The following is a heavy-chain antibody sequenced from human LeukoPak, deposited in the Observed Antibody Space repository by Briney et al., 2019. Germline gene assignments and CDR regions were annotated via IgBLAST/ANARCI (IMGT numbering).Heavy chain of an antibody. V-gene: IGHV3-20*04. J-gene: IGHJ4*02. D-gene: IGHD3-9*01. CDR3: AKGPDYDILTPIDN. CDR1: GFTFDVHG. CDR2: ITWNGGST. Sequence: GESLRLSCSPSGFTFDVHGMSWDRPPPGKGLEWVSGITWNGGSTGYADSVKGRFTISRDNAKTSLYLQMNSLRAEDMALYYCAKGPDYDILTPIDNWGQGTLVTVSS.